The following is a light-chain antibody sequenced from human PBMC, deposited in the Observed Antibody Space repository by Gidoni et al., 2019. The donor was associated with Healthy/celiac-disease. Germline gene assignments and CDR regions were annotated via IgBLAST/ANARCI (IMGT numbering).Light chain of an antibody. CDR3: QQSYSTPPT. CDR2: AAS. V-gene: IGKV1-39*01. CDR1: QSISSY. J-gene: IGKJ4*01. Sequence: IQMTQSPSSLSASVGDRVTITCRASQSISSYLNWYQQKPGKAPKLLIYAASSLQSGVPSRFSGSGSGTDFTLTISSQQPEDLATYYCQQSYSTPPTFGGXTKVEIK.